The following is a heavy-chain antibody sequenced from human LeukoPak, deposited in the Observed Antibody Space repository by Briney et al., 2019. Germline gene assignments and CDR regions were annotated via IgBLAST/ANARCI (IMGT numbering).Heavy chain of an antibody. V-gene: IGHV4-61*02. Sequence: TSQTLSLTCTVSGGSISSGSYYWSWIRQPAGKGLEWIGRIYTSGSTNYNPSLKSRVTISVDTSKNQFSLKLSSVTAADTAVYYCARGLMDYFDYWGQGTLVTVSS. CDR3: ARGLMDYFDY. CDR1: GGSISSGSYY. CDR2: IYTSGST. J-gene: IGHJ4*02. D-gene: IGHD5-24*01.